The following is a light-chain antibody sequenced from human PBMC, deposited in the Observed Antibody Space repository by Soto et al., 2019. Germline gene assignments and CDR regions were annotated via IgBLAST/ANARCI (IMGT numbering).Light chain of an antibody. V-gene: IGKV3-20*01. CDR2: AAS. J-gene: IGKJ1*01. CDR1: QNVRSPY. CDR3: QQYGNSAWT. Sequence: EIVLTQSPGTQSLSPGERATLSCRASQNVRSPYLAWYQQKPGQAPRLLIYAASSRAAGIPDRFSGSGSGTDFTLTFSRLEPEDFAVYYCQQYGNSAWTFGQGTKVEIK.